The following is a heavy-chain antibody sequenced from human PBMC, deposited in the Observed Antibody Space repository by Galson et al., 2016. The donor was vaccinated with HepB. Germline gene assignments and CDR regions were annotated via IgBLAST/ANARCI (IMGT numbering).Heavy chain of an antibody. CDR1: GFSFSNSG. J-gene: IGHJ4*02. Sequence: SLRLSCAASGFSFSNSGMSWVRQAPGRGLEWVSGIPRSGDATHYADFVKGRFTISRDNSKNTLYLYMNNLTAGDTAIYYCGKHAGCDYWGQGALVTVSS. D-gene: IGHD2-15*01. CDR3: GKHAGCDY. V-gene: IGHV3-23*01. CDR2: IPRSGDAT.